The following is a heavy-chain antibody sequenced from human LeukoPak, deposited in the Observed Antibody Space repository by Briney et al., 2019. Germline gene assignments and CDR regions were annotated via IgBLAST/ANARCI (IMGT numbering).Heavy chain of an antibody. J-gene: IGHJ3*02. CDR3: ARDYRRGGYNRDAFDI. CDR1: GYTFTSYG. D-gene: IGHD5-24*01. Sequence: ASVTVSCTASGYTFTSYGLSWVRQAPGQGLEWMGWISGYNGNTNYAQKLQGRVTLTTDTSTSTAYMELRSLRSDDTAVYYCARDYRRGGYNRDAFDIWGQGTMVTVSS. V-gene: IGHV1-18*01. CDR2: ISGYNGNT.